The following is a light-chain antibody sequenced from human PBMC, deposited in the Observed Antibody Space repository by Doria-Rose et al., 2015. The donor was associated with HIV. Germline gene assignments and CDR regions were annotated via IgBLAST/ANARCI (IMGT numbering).Light chain of an antibody. J-gene: IGKJ4*02. CDR2: AAS. CDR1: QDISNY. CDR3: QQYYSYPPT. Sequence: RMTQSPSSLSASTGDRVTITCRASQDISNYLAWYQQKPGKAPKLLIYAASTLQSGVPSRFSGSGSGTDFTLTISYLQSEDFATYYCQQYYSYPPTFGRGTKVEVK. V-gene: IGKV1-8*01.